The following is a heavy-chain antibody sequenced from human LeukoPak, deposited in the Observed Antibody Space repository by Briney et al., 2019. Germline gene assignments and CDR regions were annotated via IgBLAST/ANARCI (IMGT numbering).Heavy chain of an antibody. CDR3: AGDYGGGGWFDP. CDR1: GASISSYY. J-gene: IGHJ5*02. Sequence: PSETLSLTCTVSGASISSYYWSWIRQPPGKGLEWIGYICYSGSTNYNPSLKSRVTISVDTSKNQFSLKLSSVTAADTAVYYCAGDYGGGGWFDPWGQGTLVTVSS. V-gene: IGHV4-59*01. CDR2: ICYSGST. D-gene: IGHD4-17*01.